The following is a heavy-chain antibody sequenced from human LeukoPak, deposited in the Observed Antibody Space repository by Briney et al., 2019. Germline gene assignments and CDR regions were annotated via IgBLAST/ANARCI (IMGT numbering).Heavy chain of an antibody. J-gene: IGHJ5*02. D-gene: IGHD3-9*01. CDR1: GYSFTSYW. Sequence: GASLKISCKGSGYSFTSYWIGWVRQMPRKGLEWMGIIYPGDSDTRYSPSFQGQVTISADKSISTAYLQWSSLKASDTAMYYCARGKDYDILTGYNNWFDPWGQGTLVTVSS. CDR3: ARGKDYDILTGYNNWFDP. V-gene: IGHV5-51*01. CDR2: IYPGDSDT.